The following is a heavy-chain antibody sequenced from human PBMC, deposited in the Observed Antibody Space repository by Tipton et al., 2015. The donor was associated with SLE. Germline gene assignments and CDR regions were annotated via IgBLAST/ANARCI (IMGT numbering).Heavy chain of an antibody. Sequence: TLSLTCSVSGASISRGSYYWTWVRQPAGKGLGWIGHVYTGGATTYNPSLESRVTISLDTSKNHFSLYLTSVTAADTAVYYCARSEGFQLLFQFLEHWGQGAPVTVSS. CDR2: VYTGGAT. J-gene: IGHJ1*01. V-gene: IGHV4-61*09. CDR1: GASISRGSYY. D-gene: IGHD3-16*02. CDR3: ARSEGFQLLFQFLEH.